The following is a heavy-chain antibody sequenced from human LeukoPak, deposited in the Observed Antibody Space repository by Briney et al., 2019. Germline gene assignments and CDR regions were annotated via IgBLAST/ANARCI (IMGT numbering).Heavy chain of an antibody. D-gene: IGHD6-13*01. V-gene: IGHV3-23*01. J-gene: IGHJ5*02. Sequence: PGRSRRLSCAASGFTFSSYDMSWVRQAPGKGLEWVSAISASGGRTYYADSVKGRFTISRDNSKNTMYQQMNSLRAEDTAVYYCAKAGGSSWYDAWGQGILVTVSS. CDR1: GFTFSSYD. CDR2: ISASGGRT. CDR3: AKAGGSSWYDA.